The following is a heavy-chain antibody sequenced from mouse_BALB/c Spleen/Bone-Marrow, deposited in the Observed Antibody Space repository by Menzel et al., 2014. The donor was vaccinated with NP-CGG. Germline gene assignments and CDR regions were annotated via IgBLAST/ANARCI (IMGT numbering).Heavy chain of an antibody. CDR3: ARLAVWGAIDY. V-gene: IGHV4-2*02. J-gene: IGHJ4*01. D-gene: IGHD2-10*02. CDR2: INPGSSTI. CDR1: GFDFSRYW. Sequence: DVMLEESGGGLVQPGGSLNLPCAASGFDFSRYWMSWAWQAPGKGQEWIGEINPGSSTINYTQSLKDKFIISRDNAKNTLYLQMSKVRFEDAAVYYCARLAVWGAIDYWGQGTSVTVSS.